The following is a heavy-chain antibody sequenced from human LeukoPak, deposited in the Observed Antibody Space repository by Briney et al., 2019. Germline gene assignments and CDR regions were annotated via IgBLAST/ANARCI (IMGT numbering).Heavy chain of an antibody. Sequence: PGGSLRLSCAASGFTFSSYWMSWVRQAPGKGLEWVANIKQDGSEKYYVDSVKGRFTISRDNAKNSLYLQMNSLRAEDAAVYYCARGSTVVWKPPFDPWGQGTLVTVSS. CDR1: GFTFSSYW. CDR2: IKQDGSEK. D-gene: IGHD4-23*01. CDR3: ARGSTVVWKPPFDP. V-gene: IGHV3-7*01. J-gene: IGHJ5*02.